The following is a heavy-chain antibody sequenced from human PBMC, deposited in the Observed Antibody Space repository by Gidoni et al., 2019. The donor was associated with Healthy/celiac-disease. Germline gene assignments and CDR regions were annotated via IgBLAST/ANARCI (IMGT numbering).Heavy chain of an antibody. CDR1: VYTFTGYY. V-gene: IGHV1-2*02. CDR2: INPNSGGT. D-gene: IGHD2-21*02. Sequence: QVQLVQSGAEVKKPGASVKVSCKASVYTFTGYYMHWVRQAPGQGLEWMGWINPNSGGTNYAQKFQGRVTMTRDTSISTAYMELNRLRSDDTAVYYCASRTAYCGGDCYPEHDFWGQGTLVTVSS. J-gene: IGHJ4*02. CDR3: ASRTAYCGGDCYPEHDF.